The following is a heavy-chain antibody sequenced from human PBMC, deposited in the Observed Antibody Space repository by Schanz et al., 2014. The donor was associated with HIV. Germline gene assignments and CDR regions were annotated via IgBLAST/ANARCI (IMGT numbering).Heavy chain of an antibody. Sequence: QVQLVQSGAEVKKPGSSVKVSCKASGGAFSSYAISWVRQAPGQGLEWMGGIIPVFDTTVYEQKFQGRVTITADKSTSTAYMELSSLRSEDTAVYYCARVYRNIVAGGAEYFQHWGQGTLVTVSS. CDR2: IIPVFDTT. CDR3: ARVYRNIVAGGAEYFQH. CDR1: GGAFSSYA. V-gene: IGHV1-69*06. D-gene: IGHD3-22*01. J-gene: IGHJ1*01.